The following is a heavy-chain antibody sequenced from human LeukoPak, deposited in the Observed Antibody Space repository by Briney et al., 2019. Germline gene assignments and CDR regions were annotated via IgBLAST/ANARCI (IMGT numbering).Heavy chain of an antibody. V-gene: IGHV3-21*01. CDR3: AKSMVRGVIGAFDI. Sequence: GGSLRLSCAASGFTFSSYSMNWVRQAPGKGLEWVSSISSSSSYIYYADSVKGRFTISRDNAKNSLYLQMNSLRAEDTAVYNCAKSMVRGVIGAFDIWGQGTMVTVSS. J-gene: IGHJ3*02. CDR1: GFTFSSYS. D-gene: IGHD3-10*01. CDR2: ISSSSSYI.